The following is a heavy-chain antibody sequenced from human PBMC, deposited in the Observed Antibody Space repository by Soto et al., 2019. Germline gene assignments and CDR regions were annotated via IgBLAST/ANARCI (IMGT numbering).Heavy chain of an antibody. D-gene: IGHD2-15*01. Sequence: QAQLQESGPGLVKPSETLSPTCAVSGDSISSVNWWSWDRQPPGQGLEWMWDIYHTGITNYNPSLQSPVTIAVDKFKNELSLKLTSVTAADTAVDYCARSPGYVTTSAWDPGGQGPLVTVSS. CDR3: ARSPGYVTTSAWDP. V-gene: IGHV4-4*02. CDR1: GDSISSVNW. J-gene: IGHJ5*02. CDR2: IYHTGIT.